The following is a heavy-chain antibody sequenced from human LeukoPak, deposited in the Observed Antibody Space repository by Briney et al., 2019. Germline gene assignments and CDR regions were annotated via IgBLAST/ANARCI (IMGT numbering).Heavy chain of an antibody. Sequence: GASVKVSCKASGYTFTSYDINWVRQATGQGLEWMGWVNPNSGSTGYAQKFQGRVTMTRDTSISTAYMELSSLRSEDTAVYYCARGYGSGHNYYYMDVWGKGTTVTVSS. D-gene: IGHD3-10*01. CDR1: GYTFTSYD. J-gene: IGHJ6*03. V-gene: IGHV1-8*01. CDR2: VNPNSGST. CDR3: ARGYGSGHNYYYMDV.